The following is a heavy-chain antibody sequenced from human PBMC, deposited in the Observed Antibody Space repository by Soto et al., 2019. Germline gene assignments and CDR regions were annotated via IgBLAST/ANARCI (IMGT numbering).Heavy chain of an antibody. CDR3: ARAMGGIVMVVGSYIQYYGMDV. J-gene: IGHJ6*02. V-gene: IGHV3-23*01. CDR1: GFTFSSYA. CDR2: ISGSGDKT. Sequence: EVQMLESGGGLVQPGGSLRLSCRASGFTFSSYAMNWVRQAPGKGLEWVATISGSGDKTYYADSVKGRFTFSRDNSRNVLYLHMTSLRVEDTALYYCARAMGGIVMVVGSYIQYYGMDVWGQGTTVTVSS. D-gene: IGHD2-15*01.